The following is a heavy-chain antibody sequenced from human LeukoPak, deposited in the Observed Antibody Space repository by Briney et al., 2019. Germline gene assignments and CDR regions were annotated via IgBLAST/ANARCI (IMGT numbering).Heavy chain of an antibody. D-gene: IGHD5-24*01. CDR2: IYTSGST. J-gene: IGHJ5*01. CDR3: ARGRRRDRDGYKSPGSWFDS. Sequence: PSETLSLTCTVSGGSISSYYWSWIRQPPGKGLEWIGRIYTSGSTNYNPSLQSRVTMSVDTSKNQFSLKLSSVTAADTAVYFCARGRRRDRDGYKSPGSWFDSWGQGTLVTVSS. CDR1: GGSISSYY. V-gene: IGHV4-4*07.